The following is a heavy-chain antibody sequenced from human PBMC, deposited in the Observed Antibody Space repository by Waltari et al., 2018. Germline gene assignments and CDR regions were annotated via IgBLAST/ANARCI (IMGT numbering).Heavy chain of an antibody. J-gene: IGHJ3*02. V-gene: IGHV3-53*01. CDR2: IYSVGST. CDR3: ARADSNRAAFDI. D-gene: IGHD4-4*01. Sequence: EVQLVESGGGLIQPGGSLRLSCAASGFTVSSNYMSWVRQAPGKGLGLVSIIYSVGSTYYAEAMNGRFTISRDNSKNTLYLQMNSLRAEDTAVYYCARADSNRAAFDIWGQGTMVTVSS. CDR1: GFTVSSNY.